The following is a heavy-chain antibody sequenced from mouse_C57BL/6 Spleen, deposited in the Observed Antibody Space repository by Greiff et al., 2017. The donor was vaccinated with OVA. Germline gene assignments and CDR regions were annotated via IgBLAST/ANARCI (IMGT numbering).Heavy chain of an antibody. CDR3: ARKEPSYFDY. V-gene: IGHV1-50*01. Sequence: QVQLQQPGAELVKPGASVKLSCKASGYTFTSYWMQWVKQRPGQGLEWIGEIDPSDSYTNYNQKFKGKATLTVDTSSRTAYMQLSSLTSEDSAVYYCARKEPSYFDYWGQGTTLTVSS. CDR2: IDPSDSYT. CDR1: GYTFTSYW. J-gene: IGHJ2*01.